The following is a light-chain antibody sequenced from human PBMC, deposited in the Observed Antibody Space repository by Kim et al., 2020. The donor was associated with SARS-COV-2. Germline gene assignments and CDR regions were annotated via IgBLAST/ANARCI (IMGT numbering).Light chain of an antibody. V-gene: IGKV1-5*03. CDR3: QQFHRYST. CDR1: QSVNIW. J-gene: IGKJ1*01. CDR2: RAS. Sequence: DIQLTQSPSTLSASVGDRVTITCRASQSVNIWVAWYQQKPGKSPRLLIYRASSLESGVPSRFSGSGSGTDFNFTISSLQPDDFATYYCQQFHRYSTFGQGTKVDIK.